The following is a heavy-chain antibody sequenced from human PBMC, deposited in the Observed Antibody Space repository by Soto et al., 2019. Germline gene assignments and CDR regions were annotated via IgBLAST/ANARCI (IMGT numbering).Heavy chain of an antibody. Sequence: QVQLVQSGAEVKKPGSSVKVSCKASGGTFSSYAISWVRQAPGQGLEWMGGIIPIFGTANYAQKFQGRVTITANESTSTAYMELSSLRSEDTAVYYCATDKWDVVRGAFDIWGQGTMVTVSS. D-gene: IGHD3-10*01. CDR2: IIPIFGTA. CDR3: ATDKWDVVRGAFDI. V-gene: IGHV1-69*01. CDR1: GGTFSSYA. J-gene: IGHJ3*02.